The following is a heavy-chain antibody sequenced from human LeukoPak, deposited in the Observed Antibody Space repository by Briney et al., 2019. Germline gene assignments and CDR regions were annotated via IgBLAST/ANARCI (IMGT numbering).Heavy chain of an antibody. Sequence: PGGSLRLSCAASGFTFSSHNMNWVRQAPGKGLEWVSKISSSSSIIYYADSVKGRFTISRDNAKNSLYLQMNSLRAEDTAVYYCAREPYSSGSYGMDVWGQGTTVTVSS. CDR1: GFTFSSHN. D-gene: IGHD6-19*01. CDR2: ISSSSSII. CDR3: AREPYSSGSYGMDV. V-gene: IGHV3-48*04. J-gene: IGHJ6*02.